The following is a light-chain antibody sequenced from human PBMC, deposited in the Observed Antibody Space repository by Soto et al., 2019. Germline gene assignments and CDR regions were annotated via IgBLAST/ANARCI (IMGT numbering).Light chain of an antibody. CDR2: DAS. V-gene: IGKV1-5*01. J-gene: IGKJ1*01. Sequence: DIQMTQSPSTLSASVGDRVTISCRASQSISSWLAWYQQKPGKAPKLLMSDASSLESGVPSRFSDSGSGTEFTLTISSLQPDDFATYYCQQYNTYSRTFGQGTKVDI. CDR3: QQYNTYSRT. CDR1: QSISSW.